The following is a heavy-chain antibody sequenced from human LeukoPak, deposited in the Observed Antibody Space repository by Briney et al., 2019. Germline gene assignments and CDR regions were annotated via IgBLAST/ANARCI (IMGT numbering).Heavy chain of an antibody. CDR2: IYYSGST. CDR3: ASASSLEWLFVFDY. CDR1: GGSISSHY. J-gene: IGHJ4*02. Sequence: SETLSLTCTVSGGSISSHYWSWIRQPPGKGLEWIGYIYYSGSTNYNPSLKSRVTISVDTSKNQFSLKLSSVTAADTAVYYCASASSLEWLFVFDYWGQGTLVTVSS. V-gene: IGHV4-59*11. D-gene: IGHD3-3*01.